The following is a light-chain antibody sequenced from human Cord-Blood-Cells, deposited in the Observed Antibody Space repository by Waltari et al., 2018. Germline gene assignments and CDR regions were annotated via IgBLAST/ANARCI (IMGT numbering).Light chain of an antibody. J-gene: IGLJ1*01. CDR1: SSDVGGYNS. CDR2: DVS. Sequence: QSALTQPASVSGSPGQSITISCTGTSSDVGGYNSVSCYQQHPGKAPNLMIYDVSNRPTGVSNCFPGSKSGNTASLPISGLQAEEEADYYCSSYTSSSTYVVGTGTKVTVL. V-gene: IGLV2-14*03. CDR3: SSYTSSSTYV.